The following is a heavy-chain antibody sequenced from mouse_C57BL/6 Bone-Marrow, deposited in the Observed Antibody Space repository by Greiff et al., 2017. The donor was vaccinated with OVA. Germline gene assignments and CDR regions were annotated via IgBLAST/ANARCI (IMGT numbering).Heavy chain of an antibody. CDR2: IYPGSGST. CDR3: ARSDYYGSSAWFAY. CDR1: GYTFTSYW. Sequence: VQLKQPGAELVKPGASVKMSCKASGYTFTSYWITWVKQRPGQGLEWIGDIYPGSGSTNYNEKFKCKATLTVDTSSSTAYMQLSSLTSEDSAVYYCARSDYYGSSAWFAYWGQGTLVTVSA. D-gene: IGHD1-1*01. V-gene: IGHV1-55*01. J-gene: IGHJ3*01.